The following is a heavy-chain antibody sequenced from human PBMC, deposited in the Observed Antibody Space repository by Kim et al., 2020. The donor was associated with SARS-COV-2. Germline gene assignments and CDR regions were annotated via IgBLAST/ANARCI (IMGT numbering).Heavy chain of an antibody. CDR3: ARHSEGDLYDYGNIENPLGMDV. V-gene: IGHV4-39*01. Sequence: SETLSLTCTVSGGSISSSSYYWGWIRQPPGKGLEWIGSIYYSGSTYYNPSLKSRVTISVDTSKNQFSLKLSSVTAADTAVYYCARHSEGDLYDYGNIENPLGMDVWGQGTTVTVSS. CDR1: GGSISSSSYY. D-gene: IGHD4-17*01. CDR2: IYYSGST. J-gene: IGHJ6*02.